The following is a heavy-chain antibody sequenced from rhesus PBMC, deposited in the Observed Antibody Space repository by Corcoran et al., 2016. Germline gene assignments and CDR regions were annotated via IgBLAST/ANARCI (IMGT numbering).Heavy chain of an antibody. V-gene: IGHV2-174*01. Sequence: QVTLKESGPALVKPTQTLPLTCTFSGFSLTHSGMGVGWIRQPPGKALECLALIYWVDDKRYSTALKIRLTGSKDTAKNQVVLTKTNMDPVDTATYYCARGQYTNWYDFDYWGQGVLVTVSS. D-gene: IGHD6-13*01. J-gene: IGHJ4*01. CDR2: IYWVDDK. CDR1: GFSLTHSGMG. CDR3: ARGQYTNWYDFDY.